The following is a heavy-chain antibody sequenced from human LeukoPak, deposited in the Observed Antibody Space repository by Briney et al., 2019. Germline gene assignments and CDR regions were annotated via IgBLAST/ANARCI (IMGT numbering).Heavy chain of an antibody. CDR2: IYYSGST. Sequence: SETLSLTCTVSGGSISSSSYYWGWIRQPPGTGLEWLGSIYYSGSTYYNPSLKSRVTISVDTCKNQFSLKLSSVTAADTAVYYCARPRYDILTGPKYYFDYWGQGTLVTVSS. V-gene: IGHV4-39*07. J-gene: IGHJ4*02. CDR1: GGSISSSSYY. CDR3: ARPRYDILTGPKYYFDY. D-gene: IGHD3-9*01.